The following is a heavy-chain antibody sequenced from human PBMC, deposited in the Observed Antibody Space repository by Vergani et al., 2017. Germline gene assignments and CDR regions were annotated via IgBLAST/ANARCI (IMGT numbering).Heavy chain of an antibody. J-gene: IGHJ4*02. Sequence: EVQLVESGGGLVQPGGSLRLSCAASGFTFSSYWMSWVRQAPGKGLEWVANIKQDGSEKYYVDSVKGRFTISRDNAKNSLYLQMNSLRAEDTAVYYWARQHSSSWSAFDYWGQGTLVTVSS. CDR2: IKQDGSEK. CDR1: GFTFSSYW. CDR3: ARQHSSSWSAFDY. V-gene: IGHV3-7*03. D-gene: IGHD6-13*01.